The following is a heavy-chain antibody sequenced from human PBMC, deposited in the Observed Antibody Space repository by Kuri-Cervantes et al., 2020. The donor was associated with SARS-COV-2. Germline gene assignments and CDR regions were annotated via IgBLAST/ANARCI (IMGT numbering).Heavy chain of an antibody. V-gene: IGHV3-23*01. CDR2: IGGDDRT. J-gene: IGHJ4*02. CDR3: ARDGDYDFWSGYLDY. D-gene: IGHD3-3*01. Sequence: GESLKISCAASGLTLSNYAMSWVRQAPGEGLEWVSGIGGDDRTHYADSVKGRFTISRDNSKNTLYLQMNSLRAEDTAVYYCARDGDYDFWSGYLDYWGQGTLVTVSS. CDR1: GLTLSNYA.